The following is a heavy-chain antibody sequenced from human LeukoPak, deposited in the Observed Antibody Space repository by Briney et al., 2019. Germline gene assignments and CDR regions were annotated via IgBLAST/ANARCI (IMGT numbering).Heavy chain of an antibody. V-gene: IGHV3-53*01. Sequence: EPVSLTCTVSGDSISSSNYYWAWIRQPPGKGLEWVSVIYSGGFTYYADSVKGRFTISRDNSKNTLYLQMNSLRAEDTAVYYCARDRGGSYYGPGAFDIWGQGTMVTVSS. J-gene: IGHJ3*02. D-gene: IGHD1-26*01. CDR1: GDSISSSNYY. CDR3: ARDRGGSYYGPGAFDI. CDR2: IYSGGFT.